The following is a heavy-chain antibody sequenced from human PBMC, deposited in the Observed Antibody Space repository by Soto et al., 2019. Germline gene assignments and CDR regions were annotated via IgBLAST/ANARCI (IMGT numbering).Heavy chain of an antibody. CDR3: VRTSLVVAAATREDY. J-gene: IGHJ4*02. CDR1: GFTFSSYW. D-gene: IGHD2-15*01. V-gene: IGHV3-74*01. Sequence: EVQLVESGGGLVQPGESLRLSCAASGFTFSSYWMPWVRQAPGKGLVWVSRINSDGSRTSYAGSVKGRFTISRDNAKNKLYRQMNSMRAEDTAVYYCVRTSLVVAAATREDYWGQGTLVTVSS. CDR2: INSDGSRT.